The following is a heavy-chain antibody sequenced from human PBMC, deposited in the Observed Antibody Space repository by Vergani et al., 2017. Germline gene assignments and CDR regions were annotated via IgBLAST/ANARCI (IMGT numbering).Heavy chain of an antibody. CDR2: INPNSGGT. CDR3: ARESRYFDWTNNNWFDP. D-gene: IGHD3-9*01. CDR1: GYTFTGYH. Sequence: QLVQSGPEVKKPGTSVKVSCKASGYTFTGYHMHWVRQAPGQGLEWMGWINPNSGGTNYAQKFQGRVTMTRDTSISTAYMELSRLRSDDTAVYYCARESRYFDWTNNNWFDPWGQGTLVTVSS. J-gene: IGHJ5*02. V-gene: IGHV1-2*02.